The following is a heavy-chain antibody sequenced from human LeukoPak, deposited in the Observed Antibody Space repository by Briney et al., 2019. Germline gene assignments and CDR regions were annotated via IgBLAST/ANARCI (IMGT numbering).Heavy chain of an antibody. V-gene: IGHV3-23*01. CDR3: AKHASLAAAGSD. Sequence: GGSLRLSCAASGFTFNRNAISWVRQAPGKGLEWVSTIGGSGDKTFYADSVKGRFTISRDNSKNTLYLQMNSLRAEDTAVYYCAKHASLAAAGSDWGQGTLVTVSS. CDR2: IGGSGDKT. J-gene: IGHJ4*02. CDR1: GFTFNRNA. D-gene: IGHD6-13*01.